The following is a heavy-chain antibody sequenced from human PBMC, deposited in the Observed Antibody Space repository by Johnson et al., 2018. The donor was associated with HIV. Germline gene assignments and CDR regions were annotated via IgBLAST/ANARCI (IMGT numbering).Heavy chain of an antibody. CDR2: ILYDVNNK. CDR1: RFTFSSYA. Sequence: QVQLVESGGGVVQPGRSLRLSCAASRFTFSSYAIHWVRQAPGKGLEWVAVILYDVNNKYYADSVKGRFTISRDNSKSTLYLQMNSLRVEDTAVYYCARDRAPVYSSSSTPFDALDIWGQGTVVSVSS. CDR3: ARDRAPVYSSSSTPFDALDI. D-gene: IGHD6-6*01. J-gene: IGHJ3*02. V-gene: IGHV3-30-3*01.